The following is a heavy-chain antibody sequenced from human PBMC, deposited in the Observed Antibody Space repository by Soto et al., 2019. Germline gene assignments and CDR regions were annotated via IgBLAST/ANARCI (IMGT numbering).Heavy chain of an antibody. J-gene: IGHJ4*02. V-gene: IGHV4-39*01. D-gene: IGHD2-15*01. CDR2: VYTSGGT. CDR3: VKVVEAATGHTDFDS. CDR1: GGSIDNGDSF. Sequence: SEPRSLTCDVCGGSIDNGDSFCEWVRQPPGTGLEFLGSVYTSGGTYYNPSLNLRVTVSFDTSKNRVSVRVRSVTVAETAMYYCVKVVEAATGHTDFDSWVQGIVVS.